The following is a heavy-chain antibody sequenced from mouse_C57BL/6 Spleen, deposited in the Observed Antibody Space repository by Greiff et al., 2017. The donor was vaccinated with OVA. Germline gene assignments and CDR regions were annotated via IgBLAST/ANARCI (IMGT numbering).Heavy chain of an antibody. D-gene: IGHD2-5*01. CDR3: ARSGSNYRLYAMDY. V-gene: IGHV1-80*01. CDR2: IYPGDGDT. J-gene: IGHJ4*01. Sequence: QVQLQQSGAELVKPGASVKISCKASGYAFSSYWMNWVKQRPGKGLEWIGQIYPGDGDTNYNGKFKGKATLTADKSSSTAYMQLSSLTSEDSAVYFCARSGSNYRLYAMDYWGQGTSVTVSS. CDR1: GYAFSSYW.